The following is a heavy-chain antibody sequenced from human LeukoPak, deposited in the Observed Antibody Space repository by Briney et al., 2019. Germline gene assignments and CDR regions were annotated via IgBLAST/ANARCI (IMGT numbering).Heavy chain of an antibody. J-gene: IGHJ4*02. CDR3: AKARGWVRGQIDY. Sequence: PGGSLRLSCAASGFTFSSYAMSWVRQAPGKGLEWVSGISGSDGSTYYADSVKGRFTISRDNSKNTLYLQMNSLRAEDTAVYYCAKARGWVRGQIDYWGQGTLVTVSS. V-gene: IGHV3-23*01. D-gene: IGHD3-10*01. CDR1: GFTFSSYA. CDR2: ISGSDGST.